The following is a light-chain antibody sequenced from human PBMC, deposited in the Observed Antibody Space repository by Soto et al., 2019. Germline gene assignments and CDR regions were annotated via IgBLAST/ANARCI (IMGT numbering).Light chain of an antibody. CDR1: SSDVGGNNY. CDR3: SSYAGSSNYVV. Sequence: QSALTQPPSASGSPGQSVTISCTGTSSDVGGNNYVSWYQQHPGKAPKLMIYEVSKRPSGVPDRFSGSKSGNTASLTVSGLQAEDEDDYYCSSYAGSSNYVVFGGGTKLTVL. J-gene: IGLJ2*01. CDR2: EVS. V-gene: IGLV2-8*01.